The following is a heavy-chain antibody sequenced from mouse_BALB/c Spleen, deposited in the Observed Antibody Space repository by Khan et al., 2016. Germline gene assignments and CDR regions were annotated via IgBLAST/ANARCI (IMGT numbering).Heavy chain of an antibody. D-gene: IGHD2-14*01. CDR2: IYPGDGDT. J-gene: IGHJ3*01. Sequence: VQLQESGAELVRPGSSVTISCKASGFAFSSYWMNWVKQRPGQGLEWIGQIYPGDGDTNYNGKFKGKATLTADKSSSTAYMQLSSLTSEDSAVYFCARGTPVANWGQGTLVTVSA. CDR3: ARGTPVAN. CDR1: GFAFSSYW. V-gene: IGHV1-80*01.